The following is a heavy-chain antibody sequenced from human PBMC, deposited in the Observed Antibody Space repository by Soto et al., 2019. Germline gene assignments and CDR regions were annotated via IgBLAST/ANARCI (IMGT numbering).Heavy chain of an antibody. V-gene: IGHV4-59*08. CDR3: ATQGFGTLHGLVDV. CDR1: GGSITSITNHY. J-gene: IGHJ6*02. Sequence: QVRLQESGPGLVKPSETLSLTCTVSGGSITSITNHYCSWIRQPPGKGLEWIGYISYSGHISYNPSLKSRVILSLDTSKNQVSLNLASVTAADTAVYYCATQGFGTLHGLVDVWGQGTTVTVSS. CDR2: ISYSGHI. D-gene: IGHD1-7*01.